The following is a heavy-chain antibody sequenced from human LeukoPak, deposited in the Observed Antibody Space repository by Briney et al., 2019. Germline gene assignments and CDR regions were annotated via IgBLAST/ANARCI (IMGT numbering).Heavy chain of an antibody. D-gene: IGHD3-10*01. CDR1: GFTFSSYA. Sequence: GGSLRLSCAASGFTFSSYAMSWVRQAPGKGPEWVANIKQDGSEKYYVDSVKGRFTISRDNAKNSLYLQMNSLRAEDTAVYYCARVGRTSGLGDWGQGTLVTVSS. V-gene: IGHV3-7*01. J-gene: IGHJ4*02. CDR2: IKQDGSEK. CDR3: ARVGRTSGLGD.